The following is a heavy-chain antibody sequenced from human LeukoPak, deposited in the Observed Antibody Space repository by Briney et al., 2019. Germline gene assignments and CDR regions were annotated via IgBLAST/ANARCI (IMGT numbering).Heavy chain of an antibody. CDR1: GFTFSSYG. D-gene: IGHD3-9*01. Sequence: GSLRLSCAASGFTFSSYGMSWVRQAPGKGLEWVSAISGSGGSTYYADSVKGRFTISRDNSKNTLYLQMNSLRAEDTAVYYCAKVRYFDWLYLFDYWGQGTLVTVSS. V-gene: IGHV3-23*01. CDR3: AKVRYFDWLYLFDY. J-gene: IGHJ4*02. CDR2: ISGSGGST.